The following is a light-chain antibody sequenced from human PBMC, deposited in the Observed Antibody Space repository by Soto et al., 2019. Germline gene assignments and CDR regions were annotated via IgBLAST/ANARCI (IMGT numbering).Light chain of an antibody. CDR1: HSVGSSY. Sequence: ETVLTQSPGTLSLSPGESATLSCRASHSVGSSYLAWYQQKPGQAPRLLIYDTSNRATGIPNRFSGSGSGTDFTLTISRLEPEDFAVYHCQQYGNPPWTFGQGTKVEIK. V-gene: IGKV3-20*01. J-gene: IGKJ2*01. CDR3: QQYGNPPWT. CDR2: DTS.